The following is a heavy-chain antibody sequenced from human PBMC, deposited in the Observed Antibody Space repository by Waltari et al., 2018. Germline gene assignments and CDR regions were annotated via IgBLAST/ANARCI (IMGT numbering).Heavy chain of an antibody. Sequence: EVQLVESGGGLVQPGGSLRLSCEASGFIFSTYWMHWVRQAPGKGLVWVSRIDNGVGSGTSYADSVKGRFTISRDNAKNTLYLQMNSLRAEDTGVYYCARAHYYSKDVWGTGTTVTVSS. V-gene: IGHV3-74*01. CDR1: GFIFSTYW. J-gene: IGHJ6*04. CDR2: IDNGVGSGT. CDR3: ARAHYYSKDV.